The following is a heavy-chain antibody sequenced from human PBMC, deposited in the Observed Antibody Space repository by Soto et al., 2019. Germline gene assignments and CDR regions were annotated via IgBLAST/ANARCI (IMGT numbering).Heavy chain of an antibody. D-gene: IGHD2-15*01. CDR3: ASFVGYCSGGSCYENWSDP. CDR2: FDPEDGET. J-gene: IGHJ5*02. Sequence: ASLKVSCKGSGYTLTALSMHWVRQAPGKGLEWMGGFDPEDGETIYAQKFQGRVTMTEDTSTDTAYMELSSLRSEDTAVYYCASFVGYCSGGSCYENWSDPWGQGTLVTVSS. V-gene: IGHV1-24*01. CDR1: GYTLTALS.